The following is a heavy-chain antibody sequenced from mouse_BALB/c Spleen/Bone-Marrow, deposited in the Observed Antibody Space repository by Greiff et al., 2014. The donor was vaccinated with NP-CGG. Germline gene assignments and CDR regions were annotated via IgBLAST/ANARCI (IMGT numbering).Heavy chain of an antibody. V-gene: IGHV6-6*01. CDR2: IRRKANNHAT. CDR1: EFTFSDAW. CDR3: TRSNGATWFAY. D-gene: IGHD4-1*01. J-gene: IGHJ3*01. Sequence: DVKLVESGGGLVQPGGSMKLSCAASEFTFSDAWMDWVRQSPEKGLEWVAEIRRKANNHATYYAESVKGRFPISRDDSQSSFYRQINSERAEVTGIYYCTRSNGATWFAYWGQGTLVTVSA.